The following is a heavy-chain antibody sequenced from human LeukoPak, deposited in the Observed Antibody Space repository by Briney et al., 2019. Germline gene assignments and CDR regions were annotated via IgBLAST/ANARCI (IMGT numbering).Heavy chain of an antibody. CDR1: GYSFTSYW. CDR2: IYPGDSDT. V-gene: IGHV5-51*01. Sequence: GESLKISCKGSGYSFTSYWIGWVRQMPGKGLEWMGIIYPGDSDTRYSPSFQGQVTISADKSISTAYLQWGSLKASDTAMYYCARLDGCSSTSCYPNWFDPWGQGTLVTVSS. D-gene: IGHD2-2*01. CDR3: ARLDGCSSTSCYPNWFDP. J-gene: IGHJ5*02.